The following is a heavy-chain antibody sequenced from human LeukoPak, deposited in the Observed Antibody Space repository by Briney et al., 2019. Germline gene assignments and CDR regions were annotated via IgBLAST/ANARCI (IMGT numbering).Heavy chain of an antibody. D-gene: IGHD2-2*01. J-gene: IGHJ6*02. CDR1: GFTFDDYA. CDR3: AKDIGVVPAATADATHYYYYYGMDV. V-gene: IGHV3-43*02. CDR2: ISGDGGST. Sequence: PGGSLRLSCAASGFTFDDYAMHWVRQAPGKGLEWVSLISGDGGSTYYADSVKGRFTIPRDNSKNSLYLQMNSLRTEDTALYYCAKDIGVVPAATADATHYYYYYGMDVWGQGTTVTVSS.